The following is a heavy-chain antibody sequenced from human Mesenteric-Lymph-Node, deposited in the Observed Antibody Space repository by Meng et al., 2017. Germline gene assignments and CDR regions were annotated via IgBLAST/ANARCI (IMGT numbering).Heavy chain of an antibody. CDR3: ARRVAVAGTQMDY. Sequence: KVSCKGSGYKFTTYWIAWVRQMPGKGLEWMGTIYPGDSETRYSPSSQGQVTISADNSISTAYLQWSTLKASDTAMYYCARRVAVAGTQMDYWGQGTLVTVSS. D-gene: IGHD6-19*01. V-gene: IGHV5-51*01. CDR1: GYKFTTYW. CDR2: IYPGDSET. J-gene: IGHJ4*02.